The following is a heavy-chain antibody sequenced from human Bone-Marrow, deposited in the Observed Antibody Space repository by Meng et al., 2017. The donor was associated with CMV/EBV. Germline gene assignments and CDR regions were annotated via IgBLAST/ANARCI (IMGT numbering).Heavy chain of an antibody. CDR3: ARDKPQWTNYYYGMDV. D-gene: IGHD1-14*01. CDR1: GFTFSSYE. CDR2: ISSSGSTI. Sequence: LSLTCAASGFTFSSYEMNWVRQAPGKGLEWVSYISSSGSTIYYADSVKGRFTISRDNSKNTLYLQMNSLRAEDTAVYYCARDKPQWTNYYYGMDVWGQGTTVTVSS. V-gene: IGHV3-48*03. J-gene: IGHJ6*02.